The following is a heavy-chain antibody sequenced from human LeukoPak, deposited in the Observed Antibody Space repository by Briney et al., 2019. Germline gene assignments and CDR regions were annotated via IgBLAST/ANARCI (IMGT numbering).Heavy chain of an antibody. Sequence: GASVKVSCKASGYTFTSYDINWVRQATGQGLEWMGWMNPNSANTGYAQKFQGRVTMTRDASISTAYMELSSLTSEDTAVYYCARGPSHGSGSYNIYGIDYWGQGTLVTVSS. CDR1: GYTFTSYD. D-gene: IGHD3-10*01. CDR3: ARGPSHGSGSYNIYGIDY. J-gene: IGHJ4*02. CDR2: MNPNSANT. V-gene: IGHV1-8*01.